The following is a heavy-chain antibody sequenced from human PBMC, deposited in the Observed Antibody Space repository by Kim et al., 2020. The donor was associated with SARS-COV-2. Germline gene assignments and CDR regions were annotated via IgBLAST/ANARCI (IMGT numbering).Heavy chain of an antibody. D-gene: IGHD3-22*01. Sequence: ADSVEGRFAITRDNSKNTLYLQMNSRRAEDTAVYYCAREAYYDSSGYFDSWGQGTLVTVSS. V-gene: IGHV3-53*01. J-gene: IGHJ4*02. CDR3: AREAYYDSSGYFDS.